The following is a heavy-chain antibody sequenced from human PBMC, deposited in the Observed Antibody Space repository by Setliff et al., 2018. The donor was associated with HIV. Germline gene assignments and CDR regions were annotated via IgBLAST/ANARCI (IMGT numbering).Heavy chain of an antibody. D-gene: IGHD2-21*02. CDR3: ARISKLLDYALDG. CDR2: IFHSGSI. CDR1: GGSISSGGYS. V-gene: IGHV4-30-2*01. Sequence: KPSETLSLTCAVSGGSISSGGYSWTWIRQPPGKGLEWIAYIFHSGSIYYNPTLKSRVAMSVDRSKNHLSLNVTSVTAADTAVYYFARISKLLDYALDGCGQGTTVT. J-gene: IGHJ6*01.